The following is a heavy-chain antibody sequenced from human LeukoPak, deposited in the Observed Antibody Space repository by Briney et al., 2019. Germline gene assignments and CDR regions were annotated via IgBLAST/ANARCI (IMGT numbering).Heavy chain of an antibody. J-gene: IGHJ4*02. D-gene: IGHD6-13*01. Sequence: PGGSLRLSCAASGFTFSSYSMNWVRQAPGKGLEWVSGISWNSGSIGYADSVKGRFTISRDNAKNSLYLQMNSLRAEDTALYYCAKDGGSSWYRAHFDYWGQGTLVTVSS. CDR1: GFTFSSYS. CDR3: AKDGGSSWYRAHFDY. CDR2: ISWNSGSI. V-gene: IGHV3-9*01.